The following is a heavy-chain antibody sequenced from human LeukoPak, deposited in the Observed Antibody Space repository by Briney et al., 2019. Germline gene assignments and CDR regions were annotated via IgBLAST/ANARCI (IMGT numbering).Heavy chain of an antibody. V-gene: IGHV3-23*01. CDR1: GFTFSSYA. CDR3: AKVVAAGTILWFDP. Sequence: PGGSLRLSCAASGFTFSSYAMSWVRQAPGKGLEWVSAISGSGGSTYYADSVKGRFTISRDNSKNTLYLQMNSLRAEDMAVYYCAKVVAAGTILWFDPWGQGTLVTVSS. CDR2: ISGSGGST. D-gene: IGHD6-13*01. J-gene: IGHJ5*02.